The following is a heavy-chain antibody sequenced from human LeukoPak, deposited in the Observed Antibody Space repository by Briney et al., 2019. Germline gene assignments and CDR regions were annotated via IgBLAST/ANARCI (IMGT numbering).Heavy chain of an antibody. CDR2: IIPIFGTA. V-gene: IGHV1-69*05. CDR1: GGTFSSYA. CDR3: ARDSRLGYSSSSRPFDY. D-gene: IGHD6-6*01. J-gene: IGHJ4*02. Sequence: ASVKVSCKASGGTFSSYAISWVRQAPGQGLEWMGGIIPIFGTANYAQKFQGRVTITTDESTSTAYMELSSLRSEDTAVYYCARDSRLGYSSSSRPFDYWGQGTLVTVSS.